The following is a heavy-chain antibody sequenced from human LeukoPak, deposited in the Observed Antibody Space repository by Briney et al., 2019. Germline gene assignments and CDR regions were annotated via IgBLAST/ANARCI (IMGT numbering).Heavy chain of an antibody. CDR2: IRYDGSHK. Sequence: GGSLRLSCAASGFTFSSYDMHWVRQAPGKGLEWAAFIRYDGSHKYYADSVKGRFTISRDNSKNTLYLQMNSLRAEDTAVYYCAKSPAYYYDSSGYYYVDYWGQGTLVTVSS. J-gene: IGHJ4*02. V-gene: IGHV3-30*02. D-gene: IGHD3-22*01. CDR1: GFTFSSYD. CDR3: AKSPAYYYDSSGYYYVDY.